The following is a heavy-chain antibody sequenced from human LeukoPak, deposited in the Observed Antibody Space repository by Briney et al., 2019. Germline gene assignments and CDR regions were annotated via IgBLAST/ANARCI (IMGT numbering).Heavy chain of an antibody. Sequence: SETLSLTCTVSGGSISSSSYYWGWIRQPPGKGLEWIGSIYYSGSTYYNPSLKSRVTISVDTSKNQFSLKLSSVTAADTAVYYCAVGSSTSCYFCYYYMDVWGKGTTVTVPS. D-gene: IGHD2-2*01. CDR1: GGSISSSSYY. V-gene: IGHV4-39*07. CDR3: AVGSSTSCYFCYYYMDV. CDR2: IYYSGST. J-gene: IGHJ6*03.